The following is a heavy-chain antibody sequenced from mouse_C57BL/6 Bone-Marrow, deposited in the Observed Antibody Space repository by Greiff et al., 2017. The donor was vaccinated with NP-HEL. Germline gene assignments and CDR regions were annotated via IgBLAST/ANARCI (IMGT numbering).Heavy chain of an antibody. V-gene: IGHV1-82*01. CDR2: IYPGDGDT. CDR3: ARSKYYYGSSTWFAY. D-gene: IGHD1-1*01. CDR1: GYAFSSSW. Sequence: QVQLKESGPELVKPGASVKISCKASGYAFSSSWMNWVKQRPGKGLEWIGRIYPGDGDTNYNGKFKGKATLTADKSSSTAYMQLSSLTSEDSAVYFCARSKYYYGSSTWFAYWGQGTLVTVSA. J-gene: IGHJ3*01.